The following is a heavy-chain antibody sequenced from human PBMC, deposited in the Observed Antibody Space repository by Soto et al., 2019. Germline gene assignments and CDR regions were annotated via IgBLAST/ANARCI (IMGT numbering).Heavy chain of an antibody. CDR2: IYHSGST. CDR3: ARRVYCTNGVCYCGMAV. J-gene: IGHJ6*02. CDR1: GGSISSSNW. D-gene: IGHD2-8*01. Sequence: SETLSLTCAVSGGSISSSNWWSWVRQPPGKGLEWIGEIYHSGSTNYNPSLKSRVTISVDKSKNQFSLKLSSVTAADTAVYYCARRVYCTNGVCYCGMAVWGQGTTVTVSS. V-gene: IGHV4-4*02.